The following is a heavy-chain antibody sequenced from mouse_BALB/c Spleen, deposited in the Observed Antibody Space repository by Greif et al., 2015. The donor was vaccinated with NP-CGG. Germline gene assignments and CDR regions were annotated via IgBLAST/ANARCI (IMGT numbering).Heavy chain of an antibody. CDR3: ARNDGFAY. J-gene: IGHJ3*01. V-gene: IGHV14-3*02. Sequence: VQLQQSGAELVKPGASVKLSCTASGFNNKDTYMHWEKQRPEQGLEWIGRIVPTNGNTKYDPTCHAEATITADTSSHTAYLQLSSLTAEDTAVYCCARNDGFAYWGQGTLVTVSA. CDR2: IVPTNGNT. CDR1: GFNNKDTY. D-gene: IGHD2-12*01.